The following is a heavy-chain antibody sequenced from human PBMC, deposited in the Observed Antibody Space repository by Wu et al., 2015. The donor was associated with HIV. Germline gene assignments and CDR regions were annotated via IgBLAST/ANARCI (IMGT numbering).Heavy chain of an antibody. J-gene: IGHJ4*02. CDR3: ARDLVRVSSGWNRYFDY. Sequence: QVQLVQSGAEVKKPGASVKVSCKASGYTFTSYGISWVRQAPGQGLEWMGWISAYNGNTNYAQKLQGRVTMTTDTSTSTAYMELRSLRSDDTAVYYCARDLVRVSSGWNRYFDYWGQGTLVTVSS. V-gene: IGHV1-18*01. D-gene: IGHD6-19*01. CDR2: ISAYNGNT. CDR1: GYTFTSYG.